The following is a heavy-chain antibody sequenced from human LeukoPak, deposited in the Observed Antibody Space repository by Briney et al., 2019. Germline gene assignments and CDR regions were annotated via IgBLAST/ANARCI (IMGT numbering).Heavy chain of an antibody. CDR1: GYTFTSYA. Sequence: ASVKVSCKASGYTFTSYAMHWVRQAPGQRLEWMGWINAGNGNTKYSQKFQGRVTITRDTSASTAYMELSSLRSEDTAVYYCARRPRPVGNSRNGNDAFDIWGQGTMVTVSS. CDR3: ARRPRPVGNSRNGNDAFDI. CDR2: INAGNGNT. D-gene: IGHD4-23*01. V-gene: IGHV1-3*01. J-gene: IGHJ3*02.